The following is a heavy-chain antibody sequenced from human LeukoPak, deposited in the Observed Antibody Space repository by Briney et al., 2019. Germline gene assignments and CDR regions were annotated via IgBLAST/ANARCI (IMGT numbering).Heavy chain of an antibody. CDR1: GFTFSNYP. CDR2: IWYDGSNK. J-gene: IGHJ6*02. V-gene: IGHV3-33*08. D-gene: IGHD3-10*01. Sequence: GGSLRLSCAASGFTFSNYPLDWVRQAPGKGLEWVAVIWYDGSNKYYADSVKGRFTISRDNSKNTLYLQMNSLRAEDTAVYYCAGGSLWGYGSGSRYYYYYYGMDVWGQGTTVTVSS. CDR3: AGGSLWGYGSGSRYYYYYYGMDV.